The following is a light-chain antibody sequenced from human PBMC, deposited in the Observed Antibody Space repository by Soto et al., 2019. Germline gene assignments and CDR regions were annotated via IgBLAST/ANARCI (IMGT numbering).Light chain of an antibody. CDR2: DAS. CDR1: QSVSSY. Sequence: EIVLTQSPSTLSLSPGERATLSCRASQSVSSYLAWYQQKPGQAPRLLIIDASSRATGIPARFSGSGSGTDFTLTISSLEPEDFAVYYCQQRSNWHLTFGQGTRLEIK. CDR3: QQRSNWHLT. J-gene: IGKJ5*01. V-gene: IGKV3-11*01.